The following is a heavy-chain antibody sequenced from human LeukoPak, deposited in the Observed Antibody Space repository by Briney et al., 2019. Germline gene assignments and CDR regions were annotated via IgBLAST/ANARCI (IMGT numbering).Heavy chain of an antibody. J-gene: IGHJ5*02. CDR2: ISNGGWSI. CDR1: GFNFSDHY. CDR3: ARGKRRFDL. D-gene: IGHD4-23*01. V-gene: IGHV3-11*01. Sequence: GGSLRLSCAASGFNFSDHYMSWIRQAPGKGLEWVSYISNGGWSIYCADSVKGRFTMSRDNAKDSLDLQMNSLRAEDTAIYYCARGKRRFDLWGQGTLVTVSS.